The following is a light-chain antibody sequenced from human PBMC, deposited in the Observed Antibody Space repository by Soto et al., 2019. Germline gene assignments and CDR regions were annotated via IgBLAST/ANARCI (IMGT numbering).Light chain of an antibody. Sequence: QSALTQPASVSGSPGQSITISCTGTSSDVGSSNLVSWYQQHPDKAPKLMIYEGSQRPSGVSHRFSDSKSGNTASLTISGLQAEDEANYYCCSYAGSNTLLFGGGTKLTVL. J-gene: IGLJ3*02. CDR3: CSYAGSNTLL. CDR2: EGS. V-gene: IGLV2-23*01. CDR1: SSDVGSSNL.